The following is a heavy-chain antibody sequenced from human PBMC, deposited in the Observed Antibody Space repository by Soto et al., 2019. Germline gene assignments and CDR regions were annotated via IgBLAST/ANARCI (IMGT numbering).Heavy chain of an antibody. V-gene: IGHV4-30-2*01. CDR3: ARDSLTGNYFDP. CDR1: GGSISSGGYA. CDR2: IYHSGYT. J-gene: IGHJ5*02. D-gene: IGHD1-7*01. Sequence: QLQLQESGSGLVKPSQTLSLTCAVSGGSISSGGYAWNWIRQPPGKGLEWIGYIYHSGYTSYNPSLKSRVTISVDNSKNQFSLKLSFVTAADTAVYYCARDSLTGNYFDPWGQGTLVTVSS.